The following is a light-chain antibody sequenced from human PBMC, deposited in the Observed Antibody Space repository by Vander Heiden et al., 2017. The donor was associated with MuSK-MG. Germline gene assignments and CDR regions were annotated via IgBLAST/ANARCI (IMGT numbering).Light chain of an antibody. J-gene: IGLJ3*02. V-gene: IGLV2-23*01. CDR1: SSDVGSYNL. Sequence: QSALTQPASVSGSPGPSITISCTGTSSDVGSYNLLSWYQQHPGKAPKLMIYEGNKRPSGVSHRFSGSKSVNTASLTISGLQAEDEADYYCCSYAGSVVFGGGTKLTVL. CDR3: CSYAGSVV. CDR2: EGN.